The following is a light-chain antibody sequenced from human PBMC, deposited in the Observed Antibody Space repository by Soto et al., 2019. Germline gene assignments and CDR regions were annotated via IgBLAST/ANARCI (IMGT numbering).Light chain of an antibody. CDR1: QSVTST. CDR3: QQYKNWPLT. Sequence: EIVMTQSPATLSVSPGERATLSCRASQSVTSTLAWYQQKPGQAPRLLIHGASTRATGIPARFSGSGSGTEFTLTISSLQSEDVAVYYCQQYKNWPLTFGGGTKVEIK. CDR2: GAS. J-gene: IGKJ4*01. V-gene: IGKV3-15*01.